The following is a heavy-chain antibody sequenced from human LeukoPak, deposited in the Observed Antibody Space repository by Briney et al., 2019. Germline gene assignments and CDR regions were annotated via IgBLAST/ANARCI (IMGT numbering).Heavy chain of an antibody. J-gene: IGHJ4*02. V-gene: IGHV3-33*01. CDR3: AREALRWLDY. Sequence: PGGSLRLFCAASGFTFSSYGMQWVRQAPGKGLEWVAVIWYDGSNKYYADSVKGRFTISRDNSKNTLYLQMNSLRAEDTAVYYCAREALRWLDYWGQGTLVTVSS. CDR1: GFTFSSYG. D-gene: IGHD4-23*01. CDR2: IWYDGSNK.